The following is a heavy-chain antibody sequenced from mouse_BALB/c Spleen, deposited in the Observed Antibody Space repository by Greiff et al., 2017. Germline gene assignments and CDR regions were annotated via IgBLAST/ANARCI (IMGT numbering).Heavy chain of an antibody. CDR1: GYTFTDYN. D-gene: IGHD2-1*01. CDR2: IYPYNGGT. Sequence: VQLQQSGPELVKPGASVKISCKASGYTFTDYNMHWVKQSHGKSLEWIGYIYPYNGGTGYNQKFKSKATLTVDNSSSTAYMELRSLTSEDSAVYYCARIGNYLYYAMDYWGQGTSVTVSS. CDR3: ARIGNYLYYAMDY. J-gene: IGHJ4*01. V-gene: IGHV1S29*02.